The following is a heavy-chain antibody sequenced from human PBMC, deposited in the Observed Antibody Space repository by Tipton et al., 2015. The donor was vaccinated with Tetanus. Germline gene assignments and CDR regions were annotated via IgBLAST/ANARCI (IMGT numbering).Heavy chain of an antibody. CDR3: TRTISNDYVAA. CDR1: GFTVSSNF. Sequence: SLRLSCAASGFTVSSNFMSWVRQALGEGLEWVSIIYSGGTTYYADSVKGRFTISRDNSRNTLYLQMSSLRVEDTAVYYCTRTISNDYVAAWGQGTLVTVSS. J-gene: IGHJ4*02. CDR2: IYSGGTT. V-gene: IGHV3-53*01. D-gene: IGHD4-17*01.